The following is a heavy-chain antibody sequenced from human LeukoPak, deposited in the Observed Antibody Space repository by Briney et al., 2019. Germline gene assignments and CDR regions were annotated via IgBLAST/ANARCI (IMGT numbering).Heavy chain of an antibody. D-gene: IGHD2-8*01. J-gene: IGHJ5*02. CDR1: GYTFTGYY. CDR3: AREIKLGYCTNGVCYSYDRGWFDP. V-gene: IGHV1-2*02. CDR2: INPNSGGT. Sequence: ASVKVSCKASGYTFTGYYMHWVRQAPGQGLEWMGWINPNSGGTNYAQKFQGRVTMTRDTSISTAYMELSRLRSDDTAVYYCAREIKLGYCTNGVCYSYDRGWFDPWGQGTLVTVSS.